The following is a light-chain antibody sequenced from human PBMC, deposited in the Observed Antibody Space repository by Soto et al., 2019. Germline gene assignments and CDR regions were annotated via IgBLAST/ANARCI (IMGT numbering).Light chain of an antibody. V-gene: IGKV3-20*01. CDR3: QQFGSLGT. CDR1: QTVSSSF. Sequence: EVVLTQSPGTLSLSPGERATLSCRTSQTVSSSFLAWYQQKPGQAPRLLMFDASNRATDIPDRFSGSGSGTDFTLTIGRLEPEDFAVYYCQQFGSLGTF. J-gene: IGKJ1*01. CDR2: DAS.